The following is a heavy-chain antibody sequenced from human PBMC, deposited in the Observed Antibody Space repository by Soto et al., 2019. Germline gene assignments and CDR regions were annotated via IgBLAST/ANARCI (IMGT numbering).Heavy chain of an antibody. V-gene: IGHV1-24*01. CDR1: RCTLTELS. D-gene: IGHD2-15*01. CDR3: AIEVQRCNQFDH. Sequence: ASVKVSRKVSRCTLTELSIHCVRQAPGEGREWMGGFDLENGETIYAQRFQGRVTMTEESSADTPYMELSSLRSEDTVVYYCAIEVQRCNQFDHWGQGTMVTVSS. J-gene: IGHJ4*02. CDR2: FDLENGET.